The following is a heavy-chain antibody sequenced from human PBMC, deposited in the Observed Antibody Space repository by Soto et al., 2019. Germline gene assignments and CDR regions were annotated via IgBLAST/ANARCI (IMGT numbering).Heavy chain of an antibody. CDR1: GYTFTTYG. Sequence: QVQLVQSGPEVKKPGASVKVSCKTSGYTFTTYGITWVRQAPGQGLEWMGWITTDKGKTTYAQKFQGRGTMTTDAPTSTAYMELRSLRSDDTAVYYCAARSPAFDYWGQGTLVTVSS. J-gene: IGHJ4*02. CDR3: AARSPAFDY. V-gene: IGHV1-18*01. CDR2: ITTDKGKT.